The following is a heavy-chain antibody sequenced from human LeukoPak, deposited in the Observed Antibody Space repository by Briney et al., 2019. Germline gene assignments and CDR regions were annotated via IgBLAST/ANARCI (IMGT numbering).Heavy chain of an antibody. CDR1: GGSFSGYY. J-gene: IGHJ4*02. V-gene: IGHV4-34*01. D-gene: IGHD3-10*01. CDR3: ARQSSHYYGSGTFRHFDY. Sequence: SETLSLTCAVYGGSFSGYYWSWIRQPPGKGLEWIGEINHSGSTNYNPSLKSRVTISVDTSKNQFSLKLSSVTAADTAIYYCARQSSHYYGSGTFRHFDYWGQGTLVSVSS. CDR2: INHSGST.